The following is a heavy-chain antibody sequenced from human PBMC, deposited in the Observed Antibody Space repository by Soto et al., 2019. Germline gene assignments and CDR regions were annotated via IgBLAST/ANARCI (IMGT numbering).Heavy chain of an antibody. V-gene: IGHV3-30*03. Sequence: GGSLRLSCAASGFTFSSYSMNWVRQAPGKGLEWVAVISYDGSNKYYADSVKGRFTISRDNSKNTLYLQMNSLRAEDTAVYYCAREYCSGGSCYPPLNYYYYGMDVWGQGTTVTVSS. CDR2: ISYDGSNK. D-gene: IGHD2-15*01. J-gene: IGHJ6*02. CDR3: AREYCSGGSCYPPLNYYYYGMDV. CDR1: GFTFSSYS.